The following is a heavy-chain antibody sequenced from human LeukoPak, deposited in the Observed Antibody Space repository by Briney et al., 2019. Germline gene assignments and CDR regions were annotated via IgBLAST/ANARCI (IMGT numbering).Heavy chain of an antibody. CDR3: ARYGDYTPSGFDY. Sequence: SETLSLTCTVSGGSISSSSYYWGWIRQPPGKGLERIGSIYYSGSTYYNPSLKSRVTISVDTSKNQSSLKLSSVTAADTAAYYCARYGDYTPSGFDYWGQGTLVTVSS. CDR1: GGSISSSSYY. CDR2: IYYSGST. D-gene: IGHD4-17*01. J-gene: IGHJ4*02. V-gene: IGHV4-39*01.